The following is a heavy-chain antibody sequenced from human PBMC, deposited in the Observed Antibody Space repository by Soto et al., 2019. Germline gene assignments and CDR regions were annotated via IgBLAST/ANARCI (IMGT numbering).Heavy chain of an antibody. CDR3: APSYVSGYRVFDY. Sequence: QVQLVQSGAEVKRPGSSVKVSCKASGDTFSFYSINWVRQAPGLGLEWMGRVNPILSMSNYAQRFQGRVTMTAEKSTRTDYMELSGLRSADTGMYYWAPSYVSGYRVFDYWGQGALVTVSS. CDR2: VNPILSMS. D-gene: IGHD3-10*01. CDR1: GDTFSFYS. J-gene: IGHJ4*02. V-gene: IGHV1-69*04.